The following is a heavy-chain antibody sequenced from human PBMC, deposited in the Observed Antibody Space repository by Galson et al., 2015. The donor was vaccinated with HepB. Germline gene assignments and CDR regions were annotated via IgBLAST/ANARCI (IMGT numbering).Heavy chain of an antibody. CDR1: GFTFSSDA. V-gene: IGHV3-74*01. CDR3: ARGRNYGLDY. J-gene: IGHJ4*02. D-gene: IGHD1-7*01. CDR2: IYTDGTYA. Sequence: SLRLSCAASGFTFSSDAMHWVRQAPGKGLVWVSRIYTDGTYAGYADAVKGRFTISRDNAKNTLYLQVNSLRAEDTAVYYCARGRNYGLDYWGQGTLVTVSS.